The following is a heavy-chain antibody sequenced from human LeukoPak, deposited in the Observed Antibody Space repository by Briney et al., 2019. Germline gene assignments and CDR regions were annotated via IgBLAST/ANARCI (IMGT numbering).Heavy chain of an antibody. CDR2: ISYDGSIQ. Sequence: GGSLRLSCAASGFTFSSYAIHWVRQAPGKGLEWVAVISYDGSIQYYADSVKGRFAISRDKSKSTVYLQMNNLRAEDTAVYYCATDGGRREFDYWGQGTLVTVSS. CDR1: GFTFSSYA. J-gene: IGHJ4*02. V-gene: IGHV3-30*09. CDR3: ATDGGRREFDY. D-gene: IGHD3-3*01.